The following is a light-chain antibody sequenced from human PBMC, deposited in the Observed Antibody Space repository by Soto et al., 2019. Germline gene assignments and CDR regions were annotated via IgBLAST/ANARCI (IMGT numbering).Light chain of an antibody. J-gene: IGKJ1*01. CDR1: QSINSN. CDR3: QQYNNWPRT. CDR2: SAS. Sequence: ETVMTQSPGTLSVSPGEGATLSCRASQSINSNLAWYQQKPGQAPRLLIYSASTRATGIPARFSGSGSGTEFTLTISSLQSDDLAVYFCQQYNNWPRTFGQGTKVDIK. V-gene: IGKV3-15*01.